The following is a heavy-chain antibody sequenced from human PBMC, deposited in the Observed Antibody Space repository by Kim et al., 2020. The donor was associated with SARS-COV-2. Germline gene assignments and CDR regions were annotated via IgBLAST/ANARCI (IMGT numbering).Heavy chain of an antibody. CDR3: ERHTGRWLQHHIDY. CDR1: GGSISSSSYY. J-gene: IGHJ4*02. CDR2: IYYSGST. Sequence: SETLSLTCTVSGGSISSSSYYWGWIRQPPGKGLEWIGSIYYSGSTYYNPSLKSRVTISVDTSKNQFSLKLSSVTAADTAVYYCERHTGRWLQHHIDYWGQGTLVTVSS. V-gene: IGHV4-39*01. D-gene: IGHD5-12*01.